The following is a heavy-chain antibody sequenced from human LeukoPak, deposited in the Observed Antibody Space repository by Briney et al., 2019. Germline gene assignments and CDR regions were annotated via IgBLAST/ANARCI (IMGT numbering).Heavy chain of an antibody. V-gene: IGHV3-23*01. D-gene: IGHD4-17*01. J-gene: IGHJ4*02. CDR2: IINSGGST. CDR1: GFTFSNYA. Sequence: GGSLRLSCAASGFTFSNYAMNWVRQAPGKGLEWVSKIINSGGSTYYADSVKGRFTISRDSSKNTLYLQMNSLRDEDTAVYYCAKDIYGDYGGLDYWGQGTLVTVSS. CDR3: AKDIYGDYGGLDY.